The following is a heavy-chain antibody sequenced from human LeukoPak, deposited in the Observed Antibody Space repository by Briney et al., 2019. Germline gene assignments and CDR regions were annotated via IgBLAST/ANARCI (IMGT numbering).Heavy chain of an antibody. CDR1: GYTFTGYY. V-gene: IGHV1-2*02. Sequence: ASVKVSCKASGYTFTGYYMHWVRQAPGQGLEWMGWINPNSGGTNYAQKFQGRVTMTRDTSISTAYMELSRLRSDDTAVCYCARDGYDFWSGYYFDFDYWGQGTLVTVSS. D-gene: IGHD3-3*01. CDR3: ARDGYDFWSGYYFDFDY. J-gene: IGHJ4*02. CDR2: INPNSGGT.